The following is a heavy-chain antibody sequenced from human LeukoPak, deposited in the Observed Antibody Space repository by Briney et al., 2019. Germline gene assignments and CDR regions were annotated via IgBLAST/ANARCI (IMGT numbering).Heavy chain of an antibody. J-gene: IGHJ6*02. CDR2: IIPIFGTA. CDR3: ARADYYGSGSYRTLDYYYYGMDV. Sequence: ASVKVSCKASGGTFSSYAISWVRQAPGQGLEWMGGIIPIFGTANYAQKFRGRVTITADESTSTAYMELSSLRSEDTAVYYCARADYYGSGSYRTLDYYYYGMDVWGQGTTVTVSS. D-gene: IGHD3-10*01. CDR1: GGTFSSYA. V-gene: IGHV1-69*01.